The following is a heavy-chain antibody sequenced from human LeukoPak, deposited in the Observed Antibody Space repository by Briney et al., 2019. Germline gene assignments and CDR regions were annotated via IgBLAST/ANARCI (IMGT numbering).Heavy chain of an antibody. CDR1: GFTFSSYA. CDR2: ISGSGGST. V-gene: IGHV3-23*01. D-gene: IGHD2-2*01. J-gene: IGHJ4*02. CDR3: AKDRAIVVVPAAFDY. Sequence: GGSLRLSCSASGFTFSSYAMSWVRPAPGKELEWVSAISGSGGSTYYADSAKGRFTISRDNSKNTLYLQMNSLRAEDTAVYYCAKDRAIVVVPAAFDYWGQGTLVTVSS.